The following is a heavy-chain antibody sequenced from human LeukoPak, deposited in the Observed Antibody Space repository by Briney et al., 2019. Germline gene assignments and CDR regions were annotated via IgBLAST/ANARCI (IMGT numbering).Heavy chain of an antibody. D-gene: IGHD5-12*01. CDR2: VTGIVGRT. CDR1: GFGFSSYA. CDR3: AKYMTPDTVAAIPPFDY. V-gene: IGHV3-23*01. Sequence: GGSLRLSCAASGFGFSSYAVSWVRQGPGTGLEWVSSVTGIVGRTYYADSVDGRFTISRDNSKSTVYLQMNSLRAEDTAVYYCAKYMTPDTVAAIPPFDYWGQGTLVTVSS. J-gene: IGHJ4*02.